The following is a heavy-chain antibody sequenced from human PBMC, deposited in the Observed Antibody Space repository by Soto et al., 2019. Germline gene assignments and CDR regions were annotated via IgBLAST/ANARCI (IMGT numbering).Heavy chain of an antibody. Sequence: SETLSLTCTVSGGSISSYYWSWIRQPPGKGLEWIGYIYYSGSTNYNPSLKSRVTMSVDTSKNQFSLKLSSVTAADTAVYYCARAGHYYDSSGYYSPWGQGTLVTVSS. CDR2: IYYSGST. J-gene: IGHJ5*02. V-gene: IGHV4-59*01. CDR3: ARAGHYYDSSGYYSP. D-gene: IGHD3-22*01. CDR1: GGSISSYY.